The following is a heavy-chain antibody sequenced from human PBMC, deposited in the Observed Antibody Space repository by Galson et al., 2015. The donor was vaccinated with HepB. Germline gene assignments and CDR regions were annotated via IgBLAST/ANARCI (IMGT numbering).Heavy chain of an antibody. CDR3: ARQGYNYGSDY. J-gene: IGHJ4*02. CDR2: INVDKGGT. CDR1: GYTFRAYS. V-gene: IGHV1-3*01. Sequence: SVKVSCKASGYTFRAYSIHWVRQAPGQSPEWMGWINVDKGGTKYSQRFQGRVSISSDTSAITVYLELSSLRSADTAVYYCARQGYNYGSDYWGQGTLVTVSS. D-gene: IGHD1-1*01.